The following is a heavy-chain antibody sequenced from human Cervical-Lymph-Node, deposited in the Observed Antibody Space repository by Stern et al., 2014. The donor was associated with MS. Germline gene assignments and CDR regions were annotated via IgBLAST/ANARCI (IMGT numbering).Heavy chain of an antibody. CDR3: AKHACTGAACPFDL. V-gene: IGHV4-39*01. D-gene: IGHD2-8*02. J-gene: IGHJ4*02. CDR1: GDSISSYTHY. CDR2: VYYSGAT. Sequence: QLQLQESGPGLVKPSETLSLTCAVSGDSISSYTHYWAWIRQPPGKGLEWIGSVYYSGATYYNPSLKSPVTISLDTSTNHFSLGLNSVTAADTAVYYCAKHACTGAACPFDLWGQGTLVTVSS.